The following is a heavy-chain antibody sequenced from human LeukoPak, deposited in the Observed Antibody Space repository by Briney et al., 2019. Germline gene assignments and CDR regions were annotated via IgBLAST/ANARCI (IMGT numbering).Heavy chain of an antibody. CDR2: INWNGGGT. CDR1: GFTFKDYG. D-gene: IGHD1-26*01. Sequence: GGPLRLSCAATGFTFKDYGMHWVRQPPGKGLEWVSSINWNGGGTDYADSVKGRFTISRDNAKNSLYLQLSSLRPEDTALYYCAKHMRATNTYSFFGLDVWGQGTTVTVSS. V-gene: IGHV3-9*01. J-gene: IGHJ6*02. CDR3: AKHMRATNTYSFFGLDV.